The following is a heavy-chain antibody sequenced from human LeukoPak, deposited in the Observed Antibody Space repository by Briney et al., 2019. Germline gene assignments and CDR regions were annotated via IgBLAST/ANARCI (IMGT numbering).Heavy chain of an antibody. CDR3: ARDPFGNYFDY. CDR1: RFTFSKYP. J-gene: IGHJ4*02. Sequence: PGRSLRLSCAASRFTFSKYPMHWVRQAPGKGLEWVSSISSSSSYIYYADSVKGRFTISRDNAKNSLYLQMNSLRAEDTAVYYCARDPFGNYFDYWGQGTLVTVSS. V-gene: IGHV3-21*01. D-gene: IGHD2/OR15-2a*01. CDR2: ISSSSSYI.